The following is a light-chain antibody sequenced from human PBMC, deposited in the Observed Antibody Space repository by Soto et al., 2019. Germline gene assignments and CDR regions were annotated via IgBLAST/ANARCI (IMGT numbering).Light chain of an antibody. CDR3: QQYNSFSLT. CDR1: QSISNW. CDR2: DAS. J-gene: IGKJ4*01. V-gene: IGKV1-5*01. Sequence: DIQMTQSPSTLSASVGDRVTITCRASQSISNWLAWYQQKPGKAPKLLIYDASSLESGVPSRFSGSGSGTEFTLTINSLQPDDFATYYCQQYNSFSLTFGGGSNVDI.